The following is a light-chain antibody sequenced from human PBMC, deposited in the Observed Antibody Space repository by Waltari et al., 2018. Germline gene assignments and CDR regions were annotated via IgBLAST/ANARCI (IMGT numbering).Light chain of an antibody. Sequence: EYVLPQSPGTSSVCSAERVTGSCRASQTITGSWLTWYHQKPGQAPRLLIYGASNRAPGIPDRFSGSGSGTDFTLTISRLEPEDSAVYYCQQYDGSVVTFGGGTKVEIK. CDR1: QTITGSW. V-gene: IGKV3-20*01. J-gene: IGKJ4*01. CDR3: QQYDGSVVT. CDR2: GAS.